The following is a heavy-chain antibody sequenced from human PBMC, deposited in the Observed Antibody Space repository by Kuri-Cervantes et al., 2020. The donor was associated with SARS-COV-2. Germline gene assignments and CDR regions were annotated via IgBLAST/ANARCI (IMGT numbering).Heavy chain of an antibody. CDR1: GFTFSSYA. CDR2: IRYDGSNK. CDR3: AKDRTYGSGPGGYYGMDV. V-gene: IGHV3-30*02. J-gene: IGHJ6*02. D-gene: IGHD3-10*01. Sequence: LSLTCSGSGFTFSSYAMSWVRQAPGEGLGWVAFIRYDGSNKYYADSVKGRFTISRDNSKKTLYLQMNSLRAEDTAVYYCAKDRTYGSGPGGYYGMDVWGQGTTVTVSS.